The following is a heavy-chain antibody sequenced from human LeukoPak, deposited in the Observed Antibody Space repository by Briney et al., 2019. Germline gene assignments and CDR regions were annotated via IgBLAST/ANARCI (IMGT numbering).Heavy chain of an antibody. J-gene: IGHJ4*02. V-gene: IGHV4-34*01. CDR3: ARGYSSGWYGLRVFDY. CDR2: ISHSGST. Sequence: PSETLSLTCAVYGGSFSGYYWSWIRQPPGKGLEWIGEISHSGSTNYNPSLKSRVTISVGTSKNQFSLKLSSVTAADTAVYYCARGYSSGWYGLRVFDYWGQGTLVTVSS. D-gene: IGHD6-19*01. CDR1: GGSFSGYY.